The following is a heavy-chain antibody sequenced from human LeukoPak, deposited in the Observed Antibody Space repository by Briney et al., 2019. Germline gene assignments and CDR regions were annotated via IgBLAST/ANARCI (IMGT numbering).Heavy chain of an antibody. V-gene: IGHV3-23*01. CDR2: ISGSGGST. D-gene: IGHD6-6*01. Sequence: PGGSLRLSCAASGFTFSSYAMSWVRQAPGKGLEWVSAISGSGGSTYYADSVKGRFTISRDNSKNTLYLQMNSLRAEDTAVYYCAKDSIAARNHYYYYGMDAWGQGTTVTVSS. CDR3: AKDSIAARNHYYYYGMDA. CDR1: GFTFSSYA. J-gene: IGHJ6*02.